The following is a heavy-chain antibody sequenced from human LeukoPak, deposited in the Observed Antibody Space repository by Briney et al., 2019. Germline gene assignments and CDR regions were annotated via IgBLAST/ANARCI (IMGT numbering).Heavy chain of an antibody. CDR3: VRGRMLGRHNYYYYMDV. D-gene: IGHD3-10*02. CDR2: INHSGST. J-gene: IGHJ6*03. CDR1: GGSFSGYY. V-gene: IGHV4-34*01. Sequence: SETLSLTCAVYGGSFSGYYWSWIRQPPGKGLDWIGEINHSGSTNYNPSLKSRVTISVDTSKNQFSLKLSSVTAADTAVYYCVRGRMLGRHNYYYYMDVWGKGTTVTVSS.